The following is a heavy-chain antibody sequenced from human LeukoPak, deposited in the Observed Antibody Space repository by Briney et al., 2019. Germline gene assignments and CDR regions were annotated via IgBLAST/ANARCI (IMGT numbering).Heavy chain of an antibody. D-gene: IGHD3-9*01. CDR1: GGSFSGYY. V-gene: IGHV4-34*01. J-gene: IGHJ6*03. Sequence: SETLSLTCAVYGGSFSGYYWSWIRQPPGKGLEWIGEINHSGSTNYNPSLKSRVTISVDTSKNQFFLKLSSVTAADTAVYYCARHNYDILTEHYMDVWGKGTTVTVSS. CDR3: ARHNYDILTEHYMDV. CDR2: INHSGST.